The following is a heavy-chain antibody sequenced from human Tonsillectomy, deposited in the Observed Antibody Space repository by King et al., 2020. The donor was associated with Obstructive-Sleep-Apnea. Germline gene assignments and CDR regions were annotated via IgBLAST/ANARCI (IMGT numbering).Heavy chain of an antibody. CDR3: ARNLGVAARPDNWFDP. CDR1: GGSFRSYY. J-gene: IGHJ5*02. V-gene: IGHV4-59*01. CDR2: IHYSGNT. Sequence: VQLQESGPGLVKPSETLSLTCTVSGGSFRSYYWSWIRPSPGKGLEWIGYIHYSGNTNYNPSLKSRVTISVDTSKNQFSLRLSSVTPADTAVYYCARNLGVAARPDNWFDPWGQGTLVSVSS. D-gene: IGHD6-6*01.